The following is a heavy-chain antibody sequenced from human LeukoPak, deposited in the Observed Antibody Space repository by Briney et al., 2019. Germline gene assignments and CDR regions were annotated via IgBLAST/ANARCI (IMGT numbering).Heavy chain of an antibody. D-gene: IGHD2-2*03. V-gene: IGHV3-74*01. Sequence: GGSLRHSCAASGFTFTGYWLHWVRQPPGKGLVWVSHINTDGSSTTYADSVKGRFSISRDNAKSTLYLQMNSLRAEDTAVYYCATDRGYSPDSWGQGTLVTVSS. CDR3: ATDRGYSPDS. CDR1: GFTFTGYW. J-gene: IGHJ4*02. CDR2: INTDGSST.